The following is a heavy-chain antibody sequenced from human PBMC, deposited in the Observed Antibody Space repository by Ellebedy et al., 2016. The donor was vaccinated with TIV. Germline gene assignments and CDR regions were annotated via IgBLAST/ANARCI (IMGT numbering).Heavy chain of an antibody. Sequence: GGSLRLSCAASGFSVSSNDMSWVRQAPGKGLEWVSILYRGGSTYYADSVKGRFTTSRDNSKNPLYLQMNSLRADDTAVYYFANSPPLGFVFTSLDVWGQGTTVTVSS. CDR1: GFSVSSND. CDR2: LYRGGST. CDR3: ANSPPLGFVFTSLDV. V-gene: IGHV3-53*01. J-gene: IGHJ6*02. D-gene: IGHD3-16*01.